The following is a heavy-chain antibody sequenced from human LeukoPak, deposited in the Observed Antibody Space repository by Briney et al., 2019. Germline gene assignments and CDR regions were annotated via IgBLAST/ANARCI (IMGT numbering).Heavy chain of an antibody. J-gene: IGHJ4*02. V-gene: IGHV3-53*01. CDR2: IYTGERT. D-gene: IGHD1-1*01. CDR1: GFTVSSNY. Sequence: GGSLRLSCVASGFTVSSNYMNWVRQAPGKGLAWDSIIYTGERTYYADSVKGRFTISRDTSKNTLYLHMSSLRAEDTGMYYCARDNSGSIDYWGQGTLVTVSS. CDR3: ARDNSGSIDY.